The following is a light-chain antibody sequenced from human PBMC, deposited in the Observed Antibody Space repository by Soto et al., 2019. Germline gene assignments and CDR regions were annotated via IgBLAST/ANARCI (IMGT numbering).Light chain of an antibody. V-gene: IGKV3-15*01. CDR3: QQYSAWPLT. CDR1: QSVRSN. Sequence: EIVMTQSPAALSESPGERATLFCRARQSVRSNFLAWYQQKPGQAPRLLIYGASTRATGVPGRFSGSGSGTEFTLTISRLQSEDFAVYYCQQYSAWPLTFGGGTKVEIK. J-gene: IGKJ4*01. CDR2: GAS.